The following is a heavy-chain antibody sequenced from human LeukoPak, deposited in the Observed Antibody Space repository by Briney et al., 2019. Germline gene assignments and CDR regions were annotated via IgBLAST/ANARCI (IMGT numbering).Heavy chain of an antibody. J-gene: IGHJ4*02. V-gene: IGHV3-23*01. CDR2: ITSGSASNV. Sequence: GGSLRLSCAASGFTFSSHAMSWVRQAPGKGMEWVSAITSGSASNVYYTDSLKGRFTISIDNSKNTLYLHMNSLRAEDTAVYYCARHGSWSFDYWGQGTLLTVSA. D-gene: IGHD6-13*01. CDR3: ARHGSWSFDY. CDR1: GFTFSSHA.